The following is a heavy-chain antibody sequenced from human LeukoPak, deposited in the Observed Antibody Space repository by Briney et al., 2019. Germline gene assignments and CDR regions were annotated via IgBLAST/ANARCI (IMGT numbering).Heavy chain of an antibody. D-gene: IGHD2-2*01. CDR3: ARGSTSCYDY. CDR1: GGSISSGGYS. CDR2: IYHSGST. V-gene: IGHV4-30-2*01. J-gene: IGHJ4*02. Sequence: PSETLSLTCTVSGGSISSGGYSWSWIRQPPGKGLEWIGYIYHSGSTYYNPSLKSRVTISVDRSKNQFSLKLSSVTAADTAVYYCARGSTSCYDYWGQGTLVTVSS.